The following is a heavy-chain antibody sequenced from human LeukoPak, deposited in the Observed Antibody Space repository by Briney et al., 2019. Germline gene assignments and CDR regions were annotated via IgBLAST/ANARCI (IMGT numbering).Heavy chain of an antibody. Sequence: SETLSLTCTVSGGSISSYYWSWIRQPPGKGLEWIGYIYYSGSTNYNPSLKSRVTISVDTSKNQFSLKLSSVTAADTAVYYCARDRLDSGVYDYWGQGTLVTVSS. CDR2: IYYSGST. CDR1: GGSISSYY. D-gene: IGHD4-17*01. J-gene: IGHJ4*02. V-gene: IGHV4-59*01. CDR3: ARDRLDSGVYDY.